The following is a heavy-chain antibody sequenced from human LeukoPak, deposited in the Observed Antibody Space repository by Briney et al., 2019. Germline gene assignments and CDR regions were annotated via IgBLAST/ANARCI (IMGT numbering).Heavy chain of an antibody. V-gene: IGHV1-69*13. J-gene: IGHJ4*02. CDR1: GYTFTRYG. D-gene: IGHD1-26*01. Sequence: ASVKVSCKTSGYTFTRYGVSWVRQAPGQGLEWMGGIIPIFGTANYAQKFQGRVTITADESTSTAYMELSSLRSEDTAVYYCARDVQDSGSYNFDYWGQGTLVTVSS. CDR2: IIPIFGTA. CDR3: ARDVQDSGSYNFDY.